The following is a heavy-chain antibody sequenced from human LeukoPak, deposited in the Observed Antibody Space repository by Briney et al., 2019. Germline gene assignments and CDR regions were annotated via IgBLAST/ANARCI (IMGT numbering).Heavy chain of an antibody. CDR1: GGSIGNYY. D-gene: IGHD6-13*01. J-gene: IGHJ3*02. Sequence: SGPTLLNPSETLSLTCTVSGGSIGNYYWRWVRQSPGKGLEWIGYISYSGSTNYNPSLKGRVTISVDTSKNHFSLRLTSVTAANTAAYYCAKTNPGIAAAGGGNAFDIWGQGTMVTVSS. CDR3: AKTNPGIAAAGGGNAFDI. CDR2: ISYSGST. V-gene: IGHV4-59*01.